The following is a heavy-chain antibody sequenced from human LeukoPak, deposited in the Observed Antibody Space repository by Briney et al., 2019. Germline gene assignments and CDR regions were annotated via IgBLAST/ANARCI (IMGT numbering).Heavy chain of an antibody. CDR1: GGTFSSYA. J-gene: IGHJ4*02. V-gene: IGHV1-69*04. Sequence: GASVKVSCKASGGTFSSYAISWVRQAPGQGLEWMGRIIPILGIANYAQKFQGRVTITADKSTSTAYMELSSLRSEDAAVYYCARGDSVSGDYWGQGTLVTVSS. CDR3: ARGDSVSGDY. CDR2: IIPILGIA. D-gene: IGHD1-26*01.